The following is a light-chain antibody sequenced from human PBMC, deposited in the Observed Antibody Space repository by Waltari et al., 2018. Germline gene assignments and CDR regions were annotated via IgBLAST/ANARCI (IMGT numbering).Light chain of an antibody. CDR2: DVT. CDR3: CSYAGRYTLI. J-gene: IGLJ2*01. Sequence: QSALTQPRSVSGSPGQSGTISCTGTSGDVGSTDFVSWYQRHPGHAPKLIISDVTKRPAGVPDGFSGPKSGNTASLTSSGLQAEDEADYYCCSYAGRYTLIFGGGTKVTVL. V-gene: IGLV2-11*01. CDR1: SGDVGSTDF.